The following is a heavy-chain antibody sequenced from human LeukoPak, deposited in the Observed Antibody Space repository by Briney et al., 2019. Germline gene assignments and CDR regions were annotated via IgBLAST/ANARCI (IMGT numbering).Heavy chain of an antibody. CDR3: AKSGYNRFDY. V-gene: IGHV3-53*01. CDR2: IYGGGST. Sequence: GGSLRLSCVVSGLTVSTNYMSWVRQAPGKGLEWVSLIYGGGSTYYADSVKGRFTISRDNSKNTLYLQMNSLRAEDTAVYYCAKSGYNRFDYWGQGTLVTVSS. J-gene: IGHJ4*02. D-gene: IGHD5-24*01. CDR1: GLTVSTNY.